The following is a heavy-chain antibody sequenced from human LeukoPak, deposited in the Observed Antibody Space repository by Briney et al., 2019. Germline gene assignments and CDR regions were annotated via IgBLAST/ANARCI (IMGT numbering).Heavy chain of an antibody. CDR1: GFTFSSYG. J-gene: IGHJ4*02. V-gene: IGHV3-30*02. CDR3: AKDLGRIAAAGTFDY. Sequence: GGSLRLSCAASGFTFSSYGIHWVRQAPGKGLEWVALIRYDGTNQYYADSVKGRFTISRETSRNTLYLQMNSLRDEDTAVYYCAKDLGRIAAAGTFDYWGQGTLVTVSS. CDR2: IRYDGTNQ. D-gene: IGHD6-13*01.